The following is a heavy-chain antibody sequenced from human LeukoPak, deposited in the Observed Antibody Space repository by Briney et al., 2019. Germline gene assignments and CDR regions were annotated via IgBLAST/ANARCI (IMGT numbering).Heavy chain of an antibody. J-gene: IGHJ6*02. V-gene: IGHV4-31*03. D-gene: IGHD2-21*01. CDR1: GGSISSGGYY. Sequence: PSETLSLTCTVSGGSISSGGYYWSWIRQHPGKGLEWIGYIYYSGSTDYNSSLKSRVTISVDTSKNQISLKLSSVTAADTAVYYCARIVVVSAKYYYFYGMDVWGQGTTVTVSS. CDR3: ARIVVVSAKYYYFYGMDV. CDR2: IYYSGST.